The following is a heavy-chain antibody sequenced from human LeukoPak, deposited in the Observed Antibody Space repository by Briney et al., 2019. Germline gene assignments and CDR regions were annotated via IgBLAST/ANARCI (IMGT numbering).Heavy chain of an antibody. CDR1: GFTFSSYA. Sequence: GGSLRLSCAASGFTFSSYAMNWVRQAPGKGLEWVSAISVSGGSTYYADSVKGRFTISRDNSKNTLYLQMNSLRAEDTAVYYCAKDVRSPLPPGIDYWGQGTLVAVSS. J-gene: IGHJ4*02. V-gene: IGHV3-23*01. CDR3: AKDVRSPLPPGIDY. CDR2: ISVSGGST. D-gene: IGHD3-16*02.